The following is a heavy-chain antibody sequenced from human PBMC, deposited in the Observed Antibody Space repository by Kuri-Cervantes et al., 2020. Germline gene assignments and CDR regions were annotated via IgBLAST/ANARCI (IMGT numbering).Heavy chain of an antibody. J-gene: IGHJ6*02. D-gene: IGHD3-22*01. V-gene: IGHV4-4*07. CDR3: ARGYDSSGYYYKSPWSSYYGMDV. Sequence: GSLRLSCTVSGGSISSYYWSWIRQPAGKGLEWIGRIYTSGSTNYNPSLKSRVTMSVDTSKNQFSLKLSSVTAADTAVYYCARGYDSSGYYYKSPWSSYYGMDVWGQGTMVTVSS. CDR2: IYTSGST. CDR1: GGSISSYY.